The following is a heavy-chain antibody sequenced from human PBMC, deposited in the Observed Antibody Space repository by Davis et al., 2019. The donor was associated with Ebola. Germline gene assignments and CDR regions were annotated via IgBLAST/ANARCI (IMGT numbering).Heavy chain of an antibody. CDR3: AREAVVVVAATAYYYYGMDV. CDR1: GYTFTSYG. CDR2: ISAYNGNT. J-gene: IGHJ6*04. Sequence: ASVKVSCKASGYTFTSYGISWVRQAPGQGLEWMGWISAYNGNTNYAQKPQGRVTMTTDTSPNTAYMELRSLKSDDTAVDYCAREAVVVVAATAYYYYGMDVWGKGTTVTVSS. D-gene: IGHD2-15*01. V-gene: IGHV1-18*04.